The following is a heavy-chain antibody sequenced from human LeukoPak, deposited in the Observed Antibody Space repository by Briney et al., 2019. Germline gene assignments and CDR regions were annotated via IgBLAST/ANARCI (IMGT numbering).Heavy chain of an antibody. D-gene: IGHD3-10*01. CDR3: AKDPHYYGSGSLINYYYYYGMDV. J-gene: IGHJ6*02. V-gene: IGHV3-30*02. Sequence: PGGTLRLSCASSGFTFSSYGMHCVRHAPGKGLECVAFLRYDGSNKYYADSVKGRFTISRDNSKNTLYLQMNSLRAEDTAVYYCAKDPHYYGSGSLINYYYYYGMDVWGQGTTVTVSS. CDR1: GFTFSSYG. CDR2: LRYDGSNK.